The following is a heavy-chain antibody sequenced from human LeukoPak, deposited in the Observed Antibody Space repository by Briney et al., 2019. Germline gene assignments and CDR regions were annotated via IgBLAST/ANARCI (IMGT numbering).Heavy chain of an antibody. CDR2: ISGSSSNK. J-gene: IGHJ4*02. D-gene: IGHD3-16*02. Sequence: GGSLRLSCAASGFPFSRYSMSWVRQAPGKGLEWVASISGSSSNKHYADSVKGRLTISRDNAKDSLFLQLSSLRAEDTAVYYCASQDYVWGSFRFWGQGTPVTASS. CDR1: GFPFSRYS. CDR3: ASQDYVWGSFRF. V-gene: IGHV3-21*01.